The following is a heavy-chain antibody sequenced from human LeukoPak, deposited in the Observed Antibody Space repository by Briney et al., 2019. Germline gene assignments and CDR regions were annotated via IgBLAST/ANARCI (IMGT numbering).Heavy chain of an antibody. CDR1: GFTFSSYS. V-gene: IGHV3-21*01. J-gene: IGHJ6*02. CDR3: ARNAAANYGMDV. CDR2: ISSSSSYI. D-gene: IGHD2-15*01. Sequence: GGSLRLSCAASGFTFSSYSMNWVRQAPGKGLEWVSSISSSSSYIYYADSVKGRFTISRDNAKNSLYLQMNSLRAEDRAVYYCARNAAANYGMDVWGQGTTVTASS.